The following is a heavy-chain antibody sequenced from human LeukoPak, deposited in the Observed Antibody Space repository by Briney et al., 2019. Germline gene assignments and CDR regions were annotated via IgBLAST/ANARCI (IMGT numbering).Heavy chain of an antibody. J-gene: IGHJ4*02. D-gene: IGHD3-22*01. CDR1: GFTFSSYS. CDR3: ARAYHYDSSGYYLLFGY. CDR2: ISGSSGTI. Sequence: GGSLRLSCAASGFTFSSYSMNWVRQAPGEGLEWVPFISGSSGTIYYADSVKGRFTISRDNAKNSLYLQMNSLRAEDTAVYYCARAYHYDSSGYYLLFGYWGQGTLVTVSS. V-gene: IGHV3-48*04.